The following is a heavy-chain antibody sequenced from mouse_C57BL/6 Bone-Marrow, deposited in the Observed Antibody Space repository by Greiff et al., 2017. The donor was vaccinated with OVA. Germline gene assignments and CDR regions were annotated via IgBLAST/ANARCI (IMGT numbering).Heavy chain of an antibody. CDR1: GFTLNTYA. V-gene: IGHV10-3*01. Sequence: EVQLVESGGGLVQPKGSLKLSCAASGFTLNTYAMHWVRQAPGKGLEWVARIRSKSSNYATYYADSVKDRFTISRDDSQSMLYMQMNNLKTEDTAMYYCVGGGEYYYAMDYWGQGASVTVSS. J-gene: IGHJ4*01. CDR2: IRSKSSNYAT. CDR3: VGGGEYYYAMDY.